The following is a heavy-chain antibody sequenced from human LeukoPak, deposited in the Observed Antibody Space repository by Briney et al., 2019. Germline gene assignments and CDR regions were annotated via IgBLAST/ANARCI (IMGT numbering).Heavy chain of an antibody. J-gene: IGHJ4*02. Sequence: ASVKVSCKASGYTFTHHGISWVRQAPGQGLEWMGWISCSNGDTIYAQNVQGRVTMTTDASTRTVYIELRNLGSDDTAMYYCARDPSNSSGYHAHFDSWGQGTLVTVSS. V-gene: IGHV1-18*01. CDR1: GYTFTHHG. D-gene: IGHD3-22*01. CDR3: ARDPSNSSGYHAHFDS. CDR2: ISCSNGDT.